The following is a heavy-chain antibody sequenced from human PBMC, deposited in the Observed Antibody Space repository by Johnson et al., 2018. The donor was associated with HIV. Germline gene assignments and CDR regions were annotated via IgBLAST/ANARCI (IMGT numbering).Heavy chain of an antibody. CDR2: ISYDGSNK. V-gene: IGHV3-30*04. CDR3: ARVGYSSSWYLGAFDI. CDR1: GFSFSSYA. D-gene: IGHD6-13*01. J-gene: IGHJ3*02. Sequence: QVQLVESGGGVVQPGRSLRLSCAASGFSFSSYAMHWVRQAPGKGLEWVAVISYDGSNKYYADSMKGRFTISRDNSKNTLYLQTNSLRVDDTAVYYCARVGYSSSWYLGAFDIWGQGTMVTVSS.